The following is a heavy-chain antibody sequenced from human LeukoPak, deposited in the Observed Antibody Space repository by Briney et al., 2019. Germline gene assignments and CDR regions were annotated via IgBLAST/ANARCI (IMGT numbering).Heavy chain of an antibody. V-gene: IGHV1-69*01. Sequence: ASVKVSCKASGGTFSSYAISWVRQAPGQGLEWMGGIIPIFGTANYAQKFQGRVTITADESTSTAYMELSSLRSEDTAVYYSVRVNLVSYGESYGMDVWGQGTTVTVSS. CDR1: GGTFSSYA. D-gene: IGHD3-16*01. CDR3: VRVNLVSYGESYGMDV. J-gene: IGHJ6*02. CDR2: IIPIFGTA.